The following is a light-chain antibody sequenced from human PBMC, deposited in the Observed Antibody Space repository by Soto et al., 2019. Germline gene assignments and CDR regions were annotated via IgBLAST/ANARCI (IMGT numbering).Light chain of an antibody. CDR2: SAF. CDR1: QSVSSNY. Sequence: EIVLTQSPGTLSLSPGESGTLSCRASQSVSSNYLAWYQQKPGQAPRLLIYSAFSRDTGIPDRFSGSGSGTDFTLTISRLEPEDFSVYYCQYYGSSPWTLGKGKKVEIK. J-gene: IGKJ1*01. V-gene: IGKV3-20*01. CDR3: QYYGSSPWT.